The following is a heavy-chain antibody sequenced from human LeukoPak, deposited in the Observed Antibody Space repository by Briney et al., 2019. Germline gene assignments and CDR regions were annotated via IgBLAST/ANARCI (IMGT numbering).Heavy chain of an antibody. CDR1: GGSISSGGYS. V-gene: IGHV4-30-4*07. J-gene: IGHJ4*02. Sequence: SETLSLTCAVSGGSISSGGYSWSWIRQPPGKGLEWIGYIYYSGSTYYNPSLKSRVTISVDTSKNQFSLKLSSVTAADTAVYYCARGVDTAVDYWGQGTLVTVSS. CDR2: IYYSGST. D-gene: IGHD5-18*01. CDR3: ARGVDTAVDY.